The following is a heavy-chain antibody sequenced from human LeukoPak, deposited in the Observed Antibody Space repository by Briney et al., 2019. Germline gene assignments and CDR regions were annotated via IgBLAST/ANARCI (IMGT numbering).Heavy chain of an antibody. D-gene: IGHD3-3*01. V-gene: IGHV3-7*02. CDR2: IKLDGSDE. Sequence: GGSLRLSCAASGFTFSGYWMSWVRQAPGKGLEWVANIKLDGSDEYYVDSVKGRFTISRDNAKNSLYLQMNSLGAEDTVVYYCARFQLRSDYFDYWGQGTLVTVSS. J-gene: IGHJ4*02. CDR3: ARFQLRSDYFDY. CDR1: GFTFSGYW.